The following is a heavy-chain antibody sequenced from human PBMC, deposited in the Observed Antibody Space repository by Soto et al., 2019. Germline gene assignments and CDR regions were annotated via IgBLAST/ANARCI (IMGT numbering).Heavy chain of an antibody. CDR3: ARQETTYYYDSGGYYSNWFDP. V-gene: IGHV4-39*01. CDR2: IYYSGST. CDR1: GGSISSSSYY. D-gene: IGHD3-22*01. Sequence: SETLSLTCTVSGGSISSSSYYWGWIRQPPGKGLEWIGSIYYSGSTYYNPSLKSRVTISVDTSKNQFSLKLSSVTAADTAVYYCARQETTYYYDSGGYYSNWFDPWGQGTLVTVSS. J-gene: IGHJ5*02.